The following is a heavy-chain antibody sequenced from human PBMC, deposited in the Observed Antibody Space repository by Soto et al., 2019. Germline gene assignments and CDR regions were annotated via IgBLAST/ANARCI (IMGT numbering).Heavy chain of an antibody. CDR3: ARTTAVPNTLRSRYFFDY. V-gene: IGHV4-61*01. CDR1: GGSVSNKTYY. J-gene: IGHJ4*02. CDR2: VYYSGTT. D-gene: IGHD4-17*01. Sequence: SETLSLTCSVSGGSVSNKTYYWSWIRQPPGKRLEWIGYVYYSGTTNYNPSLKSRVTISVDLSKNQSSLRLSSVTTADTALYYCARTTAVPNTLRSRYFFDYWGQGTLVTVSS.